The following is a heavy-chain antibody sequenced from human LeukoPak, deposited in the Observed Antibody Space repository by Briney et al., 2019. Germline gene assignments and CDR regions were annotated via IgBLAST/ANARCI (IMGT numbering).Heavy chain of an antibody. CDR1: GFTFDDYA. CDR3: AKDTRAAGTAGIDY. J-gene: IGHJ4*02. Sequence: GGSLRLSCAASGFTFDDYAMHWVRQAPGKGLEWVSGISWNSGSIGYADSVKGRFTISRDNAKNSLYLQMNSLRAEDMALYYCAKDTRAAGTAGIDYWGQGTLVTVSS. V-gene: IGHV3-9*03. CDR2: ISWNSGSI. D-gene: IGHD6-13*01.